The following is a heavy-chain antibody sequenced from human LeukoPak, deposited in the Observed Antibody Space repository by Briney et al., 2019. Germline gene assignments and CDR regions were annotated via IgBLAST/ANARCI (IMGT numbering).Heavy chain of an antibody. CDR3: ARVRYGDLDY. V-gene: IGHV4-59*01. CDR2: IYYSGST. D-gene: IGHD4-17*01. CDR1: GGSISSYY. J-gene: IGHJ4*02. Sequence: SETLSLTCTVSGGSISSYYWSWIRQPPGKGLEWIGYIYYSGSTNYNPSLKSRVTISVDTSKNQFSLKLSSVTAADTAVYYCARVRYGDLDYWGQGTLVTVSS.